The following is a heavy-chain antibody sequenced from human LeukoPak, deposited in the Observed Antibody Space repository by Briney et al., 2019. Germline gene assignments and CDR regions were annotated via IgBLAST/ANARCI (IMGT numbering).Heavy chain of an antibody. CDR1: GGSFSGYY. Sequence: SETLSLTCAVYGGSFSGYYWSWIRQPPGKGLEWIGEINHSGSTNYNPSLKSRVTISVDTSKNQFSLKLSSVTAADTAVYYCARDLGSGWYSGWGQGTLVTVSS. J-gene: IGHJ4*02. D-gene: IGHD6-19*01. CDR3: ARDLGSGWYSG. V-gene: IGHV4-34*01. CDR2: INHSGST.